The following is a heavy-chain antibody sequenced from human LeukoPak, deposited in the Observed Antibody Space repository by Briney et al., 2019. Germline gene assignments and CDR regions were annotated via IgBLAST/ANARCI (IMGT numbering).Heavy chain of an antibody. V-gene: IGHV4-61*02. CDR3: ARDRIYYYYMDV. CDR2: IYTSGST. J-gene: IGHJ6*03. CDR1: GGSISSGSYY. Sequence: SETLSLTCTVSGGSISSGSYYGSWIRQPAGKGLEWIVRIYTSGSTNYNPALKSRVSISVDTDTNQFSLKLRSVTAADTAVYYCARDRIYYYYMDVWGKGTTVTVSS.